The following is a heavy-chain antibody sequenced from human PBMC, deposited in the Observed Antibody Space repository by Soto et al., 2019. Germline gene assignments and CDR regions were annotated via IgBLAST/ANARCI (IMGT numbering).Heavy chain of an antibody. CDR3: ARGSAGIYYYYGMDV. J-gene: IGHJ6*02. Sequence: SVKVSCTASGGTLSSYAISLVRQAPGQGIEWMGGIIPFFGTANYAQQLQGRVTINADESTSTAYMELSSLRSEDTAVYYCARGSAGIYYYYGMDVWGQGTTVTVSS. CDR2: IIPFFGTA. V-gene: IGHV1-69*13. D-gene: IGHD6-13*01. CDR1: GGTLSSYA.